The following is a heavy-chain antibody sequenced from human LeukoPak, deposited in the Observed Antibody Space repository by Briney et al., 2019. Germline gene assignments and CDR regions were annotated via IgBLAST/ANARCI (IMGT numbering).Heavy chain of an antibody. Sequence: ASVKVSCKASGYTFTSYDINWVRQATGQGLEWMGWMNPNSGNTGYAQKFQGRVTMTRNTSISTAYMELSSLRSEDTAVYYCARFIRFLEWLGPNYYYYGMDVWSQGTTVTVSS. CDR3: ARFIRFLEWLGPNYYYYGMDV. J-gene: IGHJ6*02. CDR1: GYTFTSYD. CDR2: MNPNSGNT. V-gene: IGHV1-8*01. D-gene: IGHD3-3*01.